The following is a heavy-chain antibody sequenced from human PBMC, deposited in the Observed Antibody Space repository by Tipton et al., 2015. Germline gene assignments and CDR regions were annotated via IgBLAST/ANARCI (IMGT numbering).Heavy chain of an antibody. V-gene: IGHV4-59*01. CDR2: IYYNGNT. D-gene: IGHD2-15*01. Sequence: TLSLTCTVSGDSLSTYYWSWIRQSPGKGLEWIGYIYYNGNTKYNPSLKGRVTILVDTSKNQFSLKVSSVTAADTAVYYCAREGGYCSGGSCYNRDYYYYGMDVWGQGTTVTVSS. J-gene: IGHJ6*02. CDR1: GDSLSTYY. CDR3: AREGGYCSGGSCYNRDYYYYGMDV.